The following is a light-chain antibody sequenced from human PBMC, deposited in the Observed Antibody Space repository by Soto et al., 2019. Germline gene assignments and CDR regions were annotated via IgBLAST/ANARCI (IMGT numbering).Light chain of an antibody. CDR3: SSYEGSNVV. Sequence: QSVLTQPPAASGSPGQSVTISCTGTSSDVGGYNYVSWYQQHPGKAPKLMIYEVSKRPSGVPDRFSGSKSGNTASLTVSGLQAEDEADYYCSSYEGSNVVFGGGTKLTVL. CDR2: EVS. CDR1: SSDVGGYNY. J-gene: IGLJ2*01. V-gene: IGLV2-8*01.